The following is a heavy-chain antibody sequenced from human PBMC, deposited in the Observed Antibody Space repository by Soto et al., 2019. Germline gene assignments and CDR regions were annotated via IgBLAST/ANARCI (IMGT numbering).Heavy chain of an antibody. D-gene: IGHD3-22*01. CDR1: GFTFSSYG. V-gene: IGHV3-30*18. J-gene: IGHJ4*02. CDR2: ISYDGSNK. CDR3: AKARAYYYDSSALGDY. Sequence: GGSLRLSGAASGFTFSSYGMHWVRQAPGKGLEWVAVISYDGSNKYYADSVKGRFTISRDNSKNTLYLQMNSLRAEDTVVYYCAKARAYYYDSSALGDYWGQGTLVTVSS.